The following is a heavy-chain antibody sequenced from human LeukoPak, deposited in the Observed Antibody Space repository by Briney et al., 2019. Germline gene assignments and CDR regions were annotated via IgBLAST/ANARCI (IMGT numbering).Heavy chain of an antibody. J-gene: IGHJ5*02. D-gene: IGHD3-3*01. Sequence: PSETLSLTCAVYGGSFSGYYWSWIRQPPGKGLEWIGEINHSGSTNYNPSLESRVTISVDTSKNLFSLKLSSVTAADTAVYYCASGGDYTNWFDPWGQGTLVTVSS. V-gene: IGHV4-34*01. CDR1: GGSFSGYY. CDR3: ASGGDYTNWFDP. CDR2: INHSGST.